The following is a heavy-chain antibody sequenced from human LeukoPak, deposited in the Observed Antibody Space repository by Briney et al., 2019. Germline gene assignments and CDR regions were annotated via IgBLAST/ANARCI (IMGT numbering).Heavy chain of an antibody. J-gene: IGHJ4*02. Sequence: SETLSLTCTVSGDSISISSSYWGWIRQPPGKGLEWIGSIYYSGSTYYNTSLKSRVTISVDTSNNQFSLKLSSVTAADTAVYYCARVYCSGGSCYSDYWGQGALVTVSS. CDR1: GDSISISSSY. V-gene: IGHV4-39*07. CDR2: IYYSGST. CDR3: ARVYCSGGSCYSDY. D-gene: IGHD2-15*01.